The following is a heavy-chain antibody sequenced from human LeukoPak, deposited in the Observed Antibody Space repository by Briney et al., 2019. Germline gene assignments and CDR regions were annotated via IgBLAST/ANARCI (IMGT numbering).Heavy chain of an antibody. Sequence: SETLSLTCTVSGGSNSSYYWSWIRQPPGKGLEWIGYIYYSGSTNYNPSLKSRVTISVDTSKNQFSLKLSSVTAADTAVYYCARIPSGYYYYGMDVWGQGTTVTVSS. D-gene: IGHD3-10*01. CDR2: IYYSGST. J-gene: IGHJ6*02. CDR1: GGSNSSYY. CDR3: ARIPSGYYYYGMDV. V-gene: IGHV4-59*08.